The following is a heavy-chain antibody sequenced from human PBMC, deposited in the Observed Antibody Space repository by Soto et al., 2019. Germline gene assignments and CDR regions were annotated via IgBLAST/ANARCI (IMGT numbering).Heavy chain of an antibody. Sequence: SQTLSLTCAISGDSVSSNSAAWNWIRQSPSRGLEWLGRTYYRSKWYNDYAVSVKSRITIHPDTSKNQFSLQLNSVTPEDTAVYYCARSADYYGSGSYYIGEYWGQGTLVTVSS. D-gene: IGHD3-10*01. J-gene: IGHJ4*02. CDR3: ARSADYYGSGSYYIGEY. CDR1: GDSVSSNSAA. V-gene: IGHV6-1*01. CDR2: TYYRSKWYN.